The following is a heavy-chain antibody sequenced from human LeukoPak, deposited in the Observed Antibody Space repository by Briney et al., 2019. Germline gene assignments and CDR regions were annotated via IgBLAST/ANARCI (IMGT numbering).Heavy chain of an antibody. CDR3: ARDAPQVPAAGVLAS. CDR2: MYSRGNT. V-gene: IGHV3-53*01. CDR1: GFTVSDNY. D-gene: IGHD6-13*01. Sequence: GGSLRLSCAASGFTVSDNYMSWVRQAPGKGLEWVSVMYSRGNTYYADSVKGRFTFSRDISKNTLYLQMDGLRTEDTAMYYCARDAPQVPAAGVLASWGQGTLVTVSS. J-gene: IGHJ5*02.